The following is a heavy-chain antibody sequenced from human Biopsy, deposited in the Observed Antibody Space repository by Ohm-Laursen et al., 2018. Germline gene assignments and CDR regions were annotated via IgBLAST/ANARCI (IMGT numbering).Heavy chain of an antibody. D-gene: IGHD2-8*01. CDR1: SYTFTDYN. V-gene: IGHV1-2*02. J-gene: IGHJ4*02. CDR2: INCKTGAT. Sequence: ASVKVSCKTSSYTFTDYNIHWMRQAPGQGLEWLGYINCKTGATNYAQKFQGTVTMTRDTFISTAYLALGSLRSADTAIYYCARDPLNGHKHFDYWGQGSLVAVSS. CDR3: ARDPLNGHKHFDY.